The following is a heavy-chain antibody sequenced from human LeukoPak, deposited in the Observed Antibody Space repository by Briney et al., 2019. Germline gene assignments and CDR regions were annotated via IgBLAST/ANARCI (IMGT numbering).Heavy chain of an antibody. J-gene: IGHJ6*02. Sequence: ASVKVSCKASGYTFTSYYMHWVRQAPGQGLEWMGIINPSGGSTSYAQKFQGRVTTTRDTSTSTVYMELSSLRSEDTAVYYCARDAEEGPRGYYYYGMDVWGQGTTVTVSS. CDR3: ARDAEEGPRGYYYYGMDV. V-gene: IGHV1-46*01. CDR2: INPSGGST. CDR1: GYTFTSYY. D-gene: IGHD7-27*01.